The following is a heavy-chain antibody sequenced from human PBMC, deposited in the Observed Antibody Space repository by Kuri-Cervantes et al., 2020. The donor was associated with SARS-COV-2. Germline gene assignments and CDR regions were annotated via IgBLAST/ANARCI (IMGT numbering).Heavy chain of an antibody. J-gene: IGHJ4*02. D-gene: IGHD5-18*01. Sequence: GSLRLSCTVSGGSISSYYWSWIRQPPGKGLEWIGYIYYSGSTNYNPSLKSRVTISVDTSKNQFSLKLSSVTAADTAVYYCARGYSLIDYWGQGTPVTVSS. CDR2: IYYSGST. CDR3: ARGYSLIDY. CDR1: GGSISSYY. V-gene: IGHV4-59*01.